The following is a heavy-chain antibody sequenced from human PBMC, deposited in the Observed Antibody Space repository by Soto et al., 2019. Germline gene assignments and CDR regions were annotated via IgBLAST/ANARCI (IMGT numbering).Heavy chain of an antibody. CDR2: ISGSGGTI. V-gene: IGHV3-11*01. D-gene: IGHD3-10*01. CDR3: ASDPYYYASEY. J-gene: IGHJ4*02. Sequence: GGSLRLSCAASVFTFSYSYMTWIRQAPGKGLEWISYISGSGGTIYYADSVKGRFTVSRDNAKNSLYLQMNSLRAEDTAVYYCASDPYYYASEYWGQGTLVTVSS. CDR1: VFTFSYSY.